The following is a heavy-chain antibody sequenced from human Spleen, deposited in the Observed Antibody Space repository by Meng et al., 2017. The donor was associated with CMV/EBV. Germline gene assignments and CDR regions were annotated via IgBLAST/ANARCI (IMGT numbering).Heavy chain of an antibody. V-gene: IGHV3-64*02. D-gene: IGHD2-2*01. J-gene: IGHJ6*02. CDR1: GFTFSSYA. CDR3: ARDWGGLYCSSTSCYPIYYGMDV. CDR2: ISSNGGST. Sequence: GESLKISCAASGFTFSSYAMHWVRQAPGKGLEYVSAISSNGGSTYYADSVKGRFTISRDNSKNTLYLQMGSLRAEDMAVYYCARDWGGLYCSSTSCYPIYYGMDVWGQGTTVTVSS.